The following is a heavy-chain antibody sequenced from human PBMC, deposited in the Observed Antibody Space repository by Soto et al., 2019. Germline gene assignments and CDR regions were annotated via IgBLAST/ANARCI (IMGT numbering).Heavy chain of an antibody. D-gene: IGHD3-22*01. J-gene: IGHJ4*02. V-gene: IGHV3-30*18. CDR1: GFTFSSYG. CDR2: ISYDGSNK. CDR3: AKLGDSSGYYYSY. Sequence: QVQLVESGGGVVQPGRSLRLSCAASGFTFSSYGMHWVRQAPGKGPEWVAVISYDGSNKYYADSVKGRFTISRDNSKNTLYLQMNSLRAEDTAVYYCAKLGDSSGYYYSYWGQGTLVTVSS.